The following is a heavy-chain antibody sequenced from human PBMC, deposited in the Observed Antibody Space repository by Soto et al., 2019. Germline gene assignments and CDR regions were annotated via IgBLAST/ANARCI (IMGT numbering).Heavy chain of an antibody. CDR2: IYYSGNIYYSGNT. J-gene: IGHJ6*02. CDR3: ARDGRLMLRGFSFYNGMDV. Sequence: SETLSLTCTVSGGSMSRYYWNWTRQSPGKGLEWIGYIYYSGNIYYSGNTNYNPSLKSRVTISIDRSKNQFSLKLTSVTVADTAVYFCARDGRLMLRGFSFYNGMDVWGQGTTVTVSS. D-gene: IGHD3-10*01. V-gene: IGHV4-59*01. CDR1: GGSMSRYY.